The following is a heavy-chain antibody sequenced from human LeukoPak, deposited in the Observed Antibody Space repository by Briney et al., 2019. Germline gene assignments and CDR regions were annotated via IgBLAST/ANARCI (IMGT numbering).Heavy chain of an antibody. Sequence: SQTLTLTCAISGVSVSSNSATWNWIRQSPSRGLEWLGRTYYRSKWSNNYAVSVKSRITTNSDTSKNQFSLQLNSVTPEDTAVYYCARGDQWLETWGQGTLVTVSS. D-gene: IGHD6-19*01. V-gene: IGHV6-1*01. CDR2: TYYRSKWSN. J-gene: IGHJ5*02. CDR3: ARGDQWLET. CDR1: GVSVSSNSAT.